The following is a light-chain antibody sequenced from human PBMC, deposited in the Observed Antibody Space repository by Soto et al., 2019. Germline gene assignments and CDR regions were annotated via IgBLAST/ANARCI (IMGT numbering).Light chain of an antibody. Sequence: QSVLPQPPSASGTPGQRVTISCSGSSSNIGSNTVNWYQQLPGTAPKLLIYSNNQRPSGVPDRLSGSKSGTSASLAISGLQSEDEADYYCAAWDDSLNGYVFGNGTKVTVL. CDR2: SNN. CDR1: SSNIGSNT. J-gene: IGLJ1*01. V-gene: IGLV1-44*01. CDR3: AAWDDSLNGYV.